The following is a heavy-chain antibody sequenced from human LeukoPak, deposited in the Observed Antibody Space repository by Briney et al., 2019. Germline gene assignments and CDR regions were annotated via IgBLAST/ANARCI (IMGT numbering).Heavy chain of an antibody. J-gene: IGHJ4*02. CDR1: GFTFSSYG. Sequence: GGSLRLSCAASGFTFSSYGMHWVRQAPGKGLEWVSAISGSGGSTYYADSVKGRFTISRDNSKNTLYLQMNSLRAEDTAVYYCARSIAAAGNFDYWGQGTLVTVSS. CDR3: ARSIAAAGNFDY. V-gene: IGHV3-23*01. CDR2: ISGSGGST. D-gene: IGHD6-13*01.